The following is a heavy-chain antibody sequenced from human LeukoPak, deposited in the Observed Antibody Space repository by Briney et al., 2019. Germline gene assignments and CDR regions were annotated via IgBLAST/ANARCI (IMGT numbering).Heavy chain of an antibody. J-gene: IGHJ4*02. D-gene: IGHD3-10*01. CDR3: AKTYYYLSGSLPEDY. Sequence: PGGSLRLSCAASGFMFRGYAMSWVRQAPGKGLEWVSAISNTGDSTYCADSVKGRFTISRDNSKNTLYLQMNSLRVEDTALYFCAKTYYYLSGSLPEDYWGQGALVTVSS. CDR1: GFMFRGYA. CDR2: ISNTGDST. V-gene: IGHV3-23*01.